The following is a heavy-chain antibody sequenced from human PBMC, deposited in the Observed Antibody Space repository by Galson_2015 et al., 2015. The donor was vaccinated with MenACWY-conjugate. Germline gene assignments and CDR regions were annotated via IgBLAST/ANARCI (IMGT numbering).Heavy chain of an antibody. CDR1: GFTFRDYA. D-gene: IGHD2-2*01. CDR2: ISGSGGST. CDR3: AKDQYQLLYNGWFDP. V-gene: IGHV3-23*01. Sequence: SLRLSCAASGFTFRDYAMNWVRQAPGKGLEWVSAISGSGGSTYYADSVKGRFSISRDKSKNTLYLQINRLRAEDTAVYYCAKDQYQLLYNGWFDPWGQGTLVTVSS. J-gene: IGHJ5*02.